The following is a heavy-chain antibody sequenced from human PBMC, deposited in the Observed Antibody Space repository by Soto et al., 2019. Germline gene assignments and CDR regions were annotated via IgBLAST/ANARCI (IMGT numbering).Heavy chain of an antibody. CDR2: ISGSGGST. Sequence: EVQLLESGGGLVQPGGSLRLSCAASGFTFSSYAMSWVRQAPGKGLEWVSAISGSGGSTYYADSVKGRFTISRDNSKNTLYLQMNSLRAEDTPVYYCAKTKTPVGVSPIFDYWGQGTLVTVSS. J-gene: IGHJ4*02. CDR3: AKTKTPVGVSPIFDY. D-gene: IGHD2-8*01. CDR1: GFTFSSYA. V-gene: IGHV3-23*01.